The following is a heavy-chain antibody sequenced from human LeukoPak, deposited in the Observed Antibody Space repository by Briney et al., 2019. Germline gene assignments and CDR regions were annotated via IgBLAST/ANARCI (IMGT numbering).Heavy chain of an antibody. V-gene: IGHV4-59*01. CDR3: ARVPRSYYYYYYMYV. J-gene: IGHJ6*03. Sequence: SETLSLTCNVSGGSISGYHWSWLRQPPGKGLEWFGYIYYSGSSNYKPSLKSGVTMSADTSKNQFSLKLTSVTAADTAVYYCARVPRSYYYYYYMYVWGKGTTVTVSS. CDR2: IYYSGSS. CDR1: GGSISGYH.